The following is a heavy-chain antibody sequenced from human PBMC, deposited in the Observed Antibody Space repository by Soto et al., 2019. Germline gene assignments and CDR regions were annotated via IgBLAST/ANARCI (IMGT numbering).Heavy chain of an antibody. Sequence: PGGSLRLSCAASGFSFSDYAMSWVRQAPGKGLEWVSVISGSGGSTYYADSVKGRFTISRDNSKNTLYLQMNSLRAEDTAVYYCAKVDYYYYGMDVWGQGTTVTVSS. V-gene: IGHV3-23*01. CDR1: GFSFSDYA. J-gene: IGHJ6*02. CDR3: AKVDYYYYGMDV. D-gene: IGHD2-2*03. CDR2: ISGSGGST.